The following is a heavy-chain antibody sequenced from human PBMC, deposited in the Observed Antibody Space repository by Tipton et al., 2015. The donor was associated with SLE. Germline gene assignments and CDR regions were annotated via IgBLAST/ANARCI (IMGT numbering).Heavy chain of an antibody. CDR2: VYSSGNT. Sequence: TLSLTCTVYGGSISSSSYYWAWIRQPPGKGLEWIGSVYSSGNTNYNPSLKSRVTMSVDTSKNQFSLHLNSVTAADTAVYYCARHKAAYCGGDCYSYSFDIWGQGTMVTVSS. V-gene: IGHV4-39*07. CDR3: ARHKAAYCGGDCYSYSFDI. J-gene: IGHJ3*02. D-gene: IGHD2-21*01. CDR1: GGSISSSSYY.